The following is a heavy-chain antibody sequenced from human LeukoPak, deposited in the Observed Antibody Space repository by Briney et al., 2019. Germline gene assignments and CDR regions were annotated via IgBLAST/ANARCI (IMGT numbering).Heavy chain of an antibody. J-gene: IGHJ4*02. Sequence: PGGSLRLSCAASGFTFSSYWMSWVRQAPGKGLEWVANIKQDGSEKYYVDSVKGRFTISRDNAKNSLYLQMNNLRAEDTAIYYCARDLGWLLLDYWGQGTLVTVSS. CDR2: IKQDGSEK. V-gene: IGHV3-7*03. CDR3: ARDLGWLLLDY. D-gene: IGHD2-15*01. CDR1: GFTFSSYW.